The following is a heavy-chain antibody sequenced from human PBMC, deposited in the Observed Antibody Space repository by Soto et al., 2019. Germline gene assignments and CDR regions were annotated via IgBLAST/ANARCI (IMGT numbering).Heavy chain of an antibody. V-gene: IGHV3-23*01. CDR2: ISGSGGST. D-gene: IGHD3-3*01. Sequence: EVQLLESGGGLVQPGGSLRLSCAASGFTFSSYAMSWVRQAPGKGLEWVSAISGSGGSTYYADSVKGRFTISRDNSTTTLYLQMNTLRAEDTAVYYCAKGNDFWSRGIWLDFWVQGTTVTVSS. CDR1: GFTFSSYA. CDR3: AKGNDFWSRGIWLDF. J-gene: IGHJ6*02.